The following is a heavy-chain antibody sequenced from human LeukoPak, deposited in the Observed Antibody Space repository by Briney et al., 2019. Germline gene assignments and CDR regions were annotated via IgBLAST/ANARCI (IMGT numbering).Heavy chain of an antibody. V-gene: IGHV3-66*01. D-gene: IGHD6-13*01. CDR2: IYSGGST. J-gene: IGHJ4*02. CDR3: ARVSGIAAAGMFY. CDR1: GFTVSSNY. Sequence: GGSLRLSCAASGFTVSSNYMGWVRQAPGKGLEWVSVIYSGGSTYYADSVKGRFTISRDNSKNTLYLQMNSLRAEDTAVYYCARVSGIAAAGMFYWGQGTLVTVSS.